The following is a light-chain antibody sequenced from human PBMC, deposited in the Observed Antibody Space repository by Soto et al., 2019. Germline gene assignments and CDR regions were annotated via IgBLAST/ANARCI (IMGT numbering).Light chain of an antibody. J-gene: IGKJ1*01. CDR3: QQYGSSPWT. CDR2: GAS. CDR1: QSVSSSN. V-gene: IGKV3-20*01. Sequence: EIVLTQSPGTLSLSPGERATLSCWASQSVSSSNLAWYQQKPGQAPRLLIHGASSRATGIPDRFDGSGSGTDFTLTISRLEPEDFAVYYCQQYGSSPWTFCPGTKVEIK.